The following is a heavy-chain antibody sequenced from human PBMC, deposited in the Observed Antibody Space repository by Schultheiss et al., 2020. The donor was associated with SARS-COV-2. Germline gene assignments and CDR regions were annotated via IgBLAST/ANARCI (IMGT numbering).Heavy chain of an antibody. CDR3: ARDPDGANYYYYGMDV. CDR1: GFTFSSYA. D-gene: IGHD1-26*01. J-gene: IGHJ6*02. Sequence: GGSLRLSCAASGFTFSSYAMSWVRQAPGKGLEWVSAISGSGGSTYYADSVKGRFTISGDNSKNTLYLQMNSLRAEDTAVYYCARDPDGANYYYYGMDVWGQGTTVTVSS. CDR2: ISGSGGST. V-gene: IGHV3-23*01.